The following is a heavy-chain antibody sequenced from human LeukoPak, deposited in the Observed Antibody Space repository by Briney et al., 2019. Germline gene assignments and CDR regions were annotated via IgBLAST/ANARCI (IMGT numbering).Heavy chain of an antibody. CDR3: ARGSSRGYNWFDP. D-gene: IGHD6-13*01. J-gene: IGHJ5*02. Sequence: ASVKVSCKASGYTFTSYDINWVRQATGQGLEWMGRMNPNSGNTGYAQKFQGRVTITRNTSISTAYMELSSLRSEDTAVYYCARGSSRGYNWFDPWGQGTLVTVSS. CDR1: GYTFTSYD. V-gene: IGHV1-8*03. CDR2: MNPNSGNT.